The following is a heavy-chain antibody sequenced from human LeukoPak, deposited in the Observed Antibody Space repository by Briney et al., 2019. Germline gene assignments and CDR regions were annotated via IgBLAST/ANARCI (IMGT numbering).Heavy chain of an antibody. CDR3: ARLLWFGELAYGFDY. V-gene: IGHV1-8*01. Sequence: ASVKVSCKASGYTFTSYDINWVRQATGQGLEWMGWMNPNSGNTGYAQKFQGRVTMTRDTSISTAYMELSRLRSDDTAVYYCARLLWFGELAYGFDYWGQGTLVTVSS. D-gene: IGHD3-10*01. J-gene: IGHJ4*02. CDR2: MNPNSGNT. CDR1: GYTFTSYD.